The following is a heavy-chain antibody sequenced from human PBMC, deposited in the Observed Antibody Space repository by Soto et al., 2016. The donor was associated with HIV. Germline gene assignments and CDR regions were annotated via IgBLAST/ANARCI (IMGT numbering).Heavy chain of an antibody. J-gene: IGHJ3*02. CDR3: ARVWVATAGRSYHAFDI. CDR1: GYTFTSYG. CDR2: INAYNGNT. Sequence: QVQLVQSGADVKKPGASVKVSCKASGYTFTSYGISWVRQAPGQGLEWMGWINAYNGNTNYAQNVQGRVTVTTDTSTSTAYMELRSLRSDDTAVYYCARVWVATAGRSYHAFDIWGQGTMVTVSS. V-gene: IGHV1-18*04. D-gene: IGHD6-13*01.